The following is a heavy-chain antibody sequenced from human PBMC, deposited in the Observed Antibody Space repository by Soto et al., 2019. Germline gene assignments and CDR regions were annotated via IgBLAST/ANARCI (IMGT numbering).Heavy chain of an antibody. CDR2: ISYDGSNK. V-gene: IGHV3-30*18. J-gene: IGHJ6*02. D-gene: IGHD3-10*01. CDR1: GLTFSSYG. CDR3: AKGLVRVRGVIRQENYYYGMDV. Sequence: PGGSLRLSCAASGLTFSSYGMHWVRQAPGKGLEWVAVISYDGSNKYYADSVKGRFTISRDNSKNTLYLQMNSLRAEDTAVYYCAKGLVRVRGVIRQENYYYGMDVWGQGTTVTVS.